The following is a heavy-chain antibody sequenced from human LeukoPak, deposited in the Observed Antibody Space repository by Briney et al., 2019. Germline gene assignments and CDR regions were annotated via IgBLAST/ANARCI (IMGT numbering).Heavy chain of an antibody. Sequence: TGGSLRLSCVASGFTIHNDWMHWVRQAPGKGLVWVSQASPDGSVTSYADSVKGRFTISRDNAKNTLYLQMNSLTAEDTAVYFCARAEYDSSLGFAYWGQGTLVTVSS. CDR2: ASPDGSVT. CDR1: GFTIHNDW. J-gene: IGHJ4*02. D-gene: IGHD3-22*01. V-gene: IGHV3-74*01. CDR3: ARAEYDSSLGFAY.